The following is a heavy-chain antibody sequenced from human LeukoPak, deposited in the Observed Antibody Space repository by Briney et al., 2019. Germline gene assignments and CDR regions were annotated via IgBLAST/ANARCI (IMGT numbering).Heavy chain of an antibody. CDR2: IRPGDSYI. J-gene: IGHJ4*02. Sequence: PGESLKISFKGSGXSFTTDCIGWVRQLPGKGLEWMVIIRPGDSYIGYSPSFQGQVTISVDKSINTAYLQWSSLKASDSAFYYCAAGGGYWGQGTLVTVSS. V-gene: IGHV5-51*01. D-gene: IGHD3-16*01. CDR3: AAGGGY. CDR1: GXSFTTDC.